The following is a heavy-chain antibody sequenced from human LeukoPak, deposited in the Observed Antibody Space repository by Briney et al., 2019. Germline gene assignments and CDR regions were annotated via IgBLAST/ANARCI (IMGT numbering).Heavy chain of an antibody. J-gene: IGHJ4*02. V-gene: IGHV3-23*01. CDR2: ISGSGGST. CDR1: GFNFSSYA. CDR3: AKDREDYRKY. Sequence: GGSLRLSCAASGFNFSSYAMSWVRQAPGKGLEWVSAISGSGGSTYYADSVKGRFTISRDNSKNTLDLQMNSLRAEDTAVYYCAKDREDYRKYWGQGTLVTVSS. D-gene: IGHD4-11*01.